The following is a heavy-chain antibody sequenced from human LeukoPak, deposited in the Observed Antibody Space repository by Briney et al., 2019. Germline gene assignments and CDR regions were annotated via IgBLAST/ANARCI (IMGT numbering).Heavy chain of an antibody. V-gene: IGHV4-59*12. Sequence: SETLSLTCTVSGGSINSYYWSWIRQPPGKGLEWIGYIYYSGTTNYNPSLKSRVTISIDTSKNQFSLKLSSVTAADTAVYYCARTNYDFWSGYSRFDYWGQGTLVTVSS. CDR2: IYYSGTT. CDR1: GGSINSYY. CDR3: ARTNYDFWSGYSRFDY. J-gene: IGHJ4*02. D-gene: IGHD3-3*01.